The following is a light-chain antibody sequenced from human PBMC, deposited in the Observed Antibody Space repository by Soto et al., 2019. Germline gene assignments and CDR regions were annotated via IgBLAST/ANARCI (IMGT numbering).Light chain of an antibody. CDR1: QGIAPY. CDR3: QKYNSAPLT. V-gene: IGKV1-27*01. J-gene: IGKJ4*01. CDR2: ATS. Sequence: DVQMTQSPSSLSAFVGDRVTITCRAGQGIAPYLAWFQQKPGKVPKLLIYATSTLQSGVPSRFSGSGSGTDFTLTISSLQPEDVGTYYCQKYNSAPLTFGGGTKVEIK.